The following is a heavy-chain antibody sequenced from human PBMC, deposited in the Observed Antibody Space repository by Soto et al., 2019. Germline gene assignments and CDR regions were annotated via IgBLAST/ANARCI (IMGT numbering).Heavy chain of an antibody. CDR1: GGTFSSYA. CDR3: ARPDIVATINHYYYGMDV. J-gene: IGHJ6*02. V-gene: IGHV1-69*01. CDR2: IIPIFGTA. Sequence: QVQLVQSGAEVKKPGSSVKVSCKASGGTFSSYAISWVRQAPGQGLEWMGGIIPIFGTANYAQKFQGRVTITADESTSTAYMELSSLRSEDTAVYYCARPDIVATINHYYYGMDVWGQGTTVTVSS. D-gene: IGHD5-12*01.